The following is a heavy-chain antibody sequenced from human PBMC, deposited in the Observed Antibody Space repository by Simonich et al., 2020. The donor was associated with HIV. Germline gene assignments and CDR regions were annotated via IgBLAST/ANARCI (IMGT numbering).Heavy chain of an antibody. CDR1: GGSFSGYY. V-gene: IGHV4-34*01. Sequence: QVQLQQWGAGLLKPSETLSLTCAVYGGSFSGYYWSWIRQPPGKGLAWIGEINHSGSTNYNPSLKSRVTISVDTSKNQFSLKLSFVTAADTAVYYCARRHPTTVTTPYFDYWGQGTLVTVSS. CDR2: INHSGST. D-gene: IGHD4-17*01. CDR3: ARRHPTTVTTPYFDY. J-gene: IGHJ4*02.